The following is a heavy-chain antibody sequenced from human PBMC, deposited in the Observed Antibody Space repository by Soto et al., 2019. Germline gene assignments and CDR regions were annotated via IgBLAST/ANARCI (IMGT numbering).Heavy chain of an antibody. J-gene: IGHJ5*01. D-gene: IGHD6-19*01. CDR1: KFAFSSYW. Sequence: GGSLRLSCAASKFAFSSYWMHWVRQGPGQGPARVSRINHDGSKTGYEDSVKGRFTISRDNIKNTLYLQMNSLRGEDTAMYYCVSEPWGFSGNWYDYWGQGTLVTVSS. CDR2: INHDGSKT. V-gene: IGHV3-74*01. CDR3: VSEPWGFSGNWYDY.